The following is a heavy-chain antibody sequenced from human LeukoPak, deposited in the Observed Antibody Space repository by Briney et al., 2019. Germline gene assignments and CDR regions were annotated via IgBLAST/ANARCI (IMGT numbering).Heavy chain of an antibody. V-gene: IGHV3-53*01. Sequence: PGGSLRLSCAASGITVSSNYMSWVRQAPGKGLEWVSVIYSGGSTYYADSVKGRFTISRDISKNTLYLQMNSLRAEDTAVYYCARARQQLVGIFDYWGQGTLVTVSS. CDR3: ARARQQLVGIFDY. CDR1: GITVSSNY. D-gene: IGHD6-6*01. J-gene: IGHJ4*02. CDR2: IYSGGST.